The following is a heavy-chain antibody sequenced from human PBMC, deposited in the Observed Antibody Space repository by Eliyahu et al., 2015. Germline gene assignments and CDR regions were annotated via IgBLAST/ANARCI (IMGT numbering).Heavy chain of an antibody. D-gene: IGHD3-16*01. CDR3: ARQIMITFGGVLNWFDP. Sequence: QITLKESGPTLVKPTQTLTLTCXFSGFSLSTRGVGVGWIRQPPGKALDWLASIYWDDDKRYSPSLKSRLTITKDTSKNQVVVTMTNMDPVDTATYYCARQIMITFGGVLNWFDPWGQGTLVTVSS. J-gene: IGHJ5*02. CDR1: GFSLSTRGVG. CDR2: IYWDDDK. V-gene: IGHV2-5*02.